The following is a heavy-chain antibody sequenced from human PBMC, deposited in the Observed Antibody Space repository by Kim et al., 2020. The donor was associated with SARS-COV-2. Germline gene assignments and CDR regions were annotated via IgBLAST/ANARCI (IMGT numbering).Heavy chain of an antibody. J-gene: IGHJ5*02. CDR2: ISSSSSYI. CDR3: ARGRLLSGSDYYYGSGSQRGDWFDP. D-gene: IGHD3-10*01. Sequence: GGSLRLSCAASGFTFSSYSMNWVRQAPGKGLEWVSSISSSSSYIYYADSVKGRFTISRDNAKNSLYLQMNSLRAEDTAVYYCARGRLLSGSDYYYGSGSQRGDWFDPWGQGTLVTVSS. V-gene: IGHV3-21*04. CDR1: GFTFSSYS.